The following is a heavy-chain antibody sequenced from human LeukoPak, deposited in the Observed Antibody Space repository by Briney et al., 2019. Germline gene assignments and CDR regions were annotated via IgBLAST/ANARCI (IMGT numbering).Heavy chain of an antibody. CDR2: INHSGST. V-gene: IGHV4-34*01. Sequence: PSKTLSLTCAVYGGSFSGYYWSWIRQPPGKGLEWIGEINHSGSTNYNPSLKSRVTISVDTSKNQFSLKLSSVTAADTAVYYCAREVDYGSGSYYRRQKNWFDPWGQGTLVTVSS. CDR1: GGSFSGYY. D-gene: IGHD3-10*01. CDR3: AREVDYGSGSYYRRQKNWFDP. J-gene: IGHJ5*02.